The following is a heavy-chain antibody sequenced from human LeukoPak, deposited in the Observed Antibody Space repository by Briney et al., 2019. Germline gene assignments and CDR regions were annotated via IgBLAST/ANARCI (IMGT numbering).Heavy chain of an antibody. CDR2: ISYDGSNK. V-gene: IGHV3-30-3*01. Sequence: PGRSLRLSCAASGFTFSSYAMHWVRQAPGKGLEWVAVISYDGSNKYYADSVKGRFTISRDNSKNTLYLQMNSLRAEDTAVYYCARSNPWELPYYYGMDVWGQGTTVTVSS. CDR1: GFTFSSYA. CDR3: ARSNPWELPYYYGMDV. D-gene: IGHD1-26*01. J-gene: IGHJ6*02.